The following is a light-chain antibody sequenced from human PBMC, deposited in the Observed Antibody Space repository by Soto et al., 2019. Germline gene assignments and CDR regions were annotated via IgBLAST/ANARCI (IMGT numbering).Light chain of an antibody. V-gene: IGKV3-15*01. CDR2: GAS. CDR3: QQYDDWLRLT. J-gene: IGKJ4*01. Sequence: EIVMTQSPDTLSVSPGGRATLSCRASQSISDTLAWYQQKPGQAPRLLIYGASRRATGFPARFSGSGSGTEFNLTISSLQSEDFAVYFCQQYDDWLRLTFGGGAKVDI. CDR1: QSISDT.